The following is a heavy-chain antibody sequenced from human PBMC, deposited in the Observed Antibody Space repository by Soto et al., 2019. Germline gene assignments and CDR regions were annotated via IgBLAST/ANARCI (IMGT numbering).Heavy chain of an antibody. CDR3: ARANYDYVWGSYRPGLSNWFDP. D-gene: IGHD3-16*01. V-gene: IGHV1-2*02. J-gene: IGHJ5*02. Sequence: GASVKVSCKASGYTFTGYYMHWVRQAPGQGLEWMGWINPNSGGTNYAQKFQGRVTMTGDTSISTAYMELSRLRSDDTAVYYCARANYDYVWGSYRPGLSNWFDPWGQGTLVTVSP. CDR1: GYTFTGYY. CDR2: INPNSGGT.